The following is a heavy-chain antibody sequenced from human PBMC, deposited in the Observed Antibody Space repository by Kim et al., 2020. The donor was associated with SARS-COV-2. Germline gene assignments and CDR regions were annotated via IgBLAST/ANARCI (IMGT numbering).Heavy chain of an antibody. D-gene: IGHD5-18*01. V-gene: IGHV1-69*04. CDR1: GGTFSSYA. CDR3: ARDYAGTATADY. CDR2: IIPILGIA. J-gene: IGHJ4*02. Sequence: SVKVSCKASGGTFSSYAISWVRQAPGQGLEWMGRIIPILGIANYAQKFQGRVTITADKSTSTAYMELSSLRSEDTAVYYCARDYAGTATADYWGQGTLVTVSS.